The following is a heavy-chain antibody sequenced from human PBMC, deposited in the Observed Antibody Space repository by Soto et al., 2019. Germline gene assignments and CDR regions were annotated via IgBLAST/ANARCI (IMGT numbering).Heavy chain of an antibody. V-gene: IGHV1-18*01. J-gene: IGHJ4*02. CDR3: AREYCGGDCYPPDY. D-gene: IGHD2-21*02. CDR2: ISAYNGNT. Sequence: ASVKVSCKASGYTFTSYGISWVRQAPGQGLEWMGWISAYNGNTNYAQKLHGRVTMTTDTSTSTAYMELRSLRSDDTAVYYCAREYCGGDCYPPDYWGQGTLVTVSS. CDR1: GYTFTSYG.